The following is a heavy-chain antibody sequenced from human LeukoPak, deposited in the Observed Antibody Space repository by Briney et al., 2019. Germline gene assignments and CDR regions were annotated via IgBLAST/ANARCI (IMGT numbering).Heavy chain of an antibody. D-gene: IGHD2-2*01. CDR2: INPKSGVT. CDR1: GFTFTSSY. Sequence: GASVKVSCKASGFTFTSSYVHWVRQAPGQGLEWMGWINPKSGVTNVSQKFQGRVTMTRDTSTSTAYMELSRLGSDDTAVYYCARGGDVIVPPATILRYWGQGTLVTVSS. V-gene: IGHV1-2*02. J-gene: IGHJ4*02. CDR3: ARGGDVIVPPATILRY.